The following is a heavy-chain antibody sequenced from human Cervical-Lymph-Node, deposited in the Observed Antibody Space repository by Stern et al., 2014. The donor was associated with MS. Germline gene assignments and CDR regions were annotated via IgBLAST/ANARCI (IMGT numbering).Heavy chain of an antibody. J-gene: IGHJ3*02. D-gene: IGHD2-15*01. CDR3: ARGLLGSENAFDI. CDR1: GYTFTSYG. V-gene: IGHV1-18*01. CDR2: ISSYNCNT. Sequence: VQLGESGAEVKKPGASGKVSCKAYGYTFTSYGISWVRRAPGQGLEWMGWISSYNCNTNYAQKLQGRVTMTTDTSTSTAYMELRSLRSDDTAVYYCARGLLGSENAFDIWGQGTMVTVSS.